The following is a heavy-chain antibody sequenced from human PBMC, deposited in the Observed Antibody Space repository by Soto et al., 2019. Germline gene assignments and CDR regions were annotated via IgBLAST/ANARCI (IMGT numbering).Heavy chain of an antibody. J-gene: IGHJ3*02. D-gene: IGHD2-2*01. CDR2: ISAYNGNT. CDR1: GYTFTSYG. Sequence: QVQLVQSGAEVKKPGASVKVSCKASGYTFTSYGISWVRQAPGQGLEWMGCISAYNGNTNYAQKLQGRVTMTTDTSTSTAYMELRSLRSDDTAVYYCARDSPIVVVPAANDAFDIWGQGTMVTVSS. V-gene: IGHV1-18*01. CDR3: ARDSPIVVVPAANDAFDI.